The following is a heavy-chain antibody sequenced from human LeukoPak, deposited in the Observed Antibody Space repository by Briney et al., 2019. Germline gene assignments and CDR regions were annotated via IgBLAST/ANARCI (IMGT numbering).Heavy chain of an antibody. CDR3: ALISSEFGDLAFDI. Sequence: PGRSLRLSCAASGFTFSSYGMHWVRQAPGKGLEWVAVISYDGSNKYYADSVKGRFTISRDNSKNTLYLQMNSLRAEDTAVYYCALISSEFGDLAFDIWGQGTMVTVSS. V-gene: IGHV3-30*03. CDR2: ISYDGSNK. CDR1: GFTFSSYG. D-gene: IGHD3-10*01. J-gene: IGHJ3*02.